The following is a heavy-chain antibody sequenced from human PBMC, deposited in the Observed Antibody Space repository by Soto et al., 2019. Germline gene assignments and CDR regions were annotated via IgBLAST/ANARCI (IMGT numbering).Heavy chain of an antibody. CDR1: GFTFTTYT. V-gene: IGHV3-23*01. CDR3: TKDRHPDGLWTFDY. Sequence: EVQLLESGGHLVQPGGSLRLSCAASGFTFTTYTMNWVRQAPGKGLEWVSGINGGDGPTYYADSVKGRFTISRDNSKNTLFLQMSSLRAEDTAVYYCTKDRHPDGLWTFDYWGQGALVIVSS. J-gene: IGHJ4*02. CDR2: INGGDGPT. D-gene: IGHD3-3*01.